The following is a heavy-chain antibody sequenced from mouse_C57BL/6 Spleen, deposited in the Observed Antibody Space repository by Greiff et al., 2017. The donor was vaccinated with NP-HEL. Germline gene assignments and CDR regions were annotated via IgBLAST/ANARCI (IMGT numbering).Heavy chain of an antibody. CDR1: GYTFTSYW. CDR3: ARGWDYDDGPYYAMDY. J-gene: IGHJ4*01. D-gene: IGHD2-4*01. Sequence: QVQLQQPGAELVKPGASVKMSCKASGYTFTSYWITWVKQRPGQGLEWIGDIYPGSGSTNYNEKFKSKATLTVDTSSSTAYMQLSSLTSEDSAVYYCARGWDYDDGPYYAMDYWGQGTSVTVSS. CDR2: IYPGSGST. V-gene: IGHV1-55*01.